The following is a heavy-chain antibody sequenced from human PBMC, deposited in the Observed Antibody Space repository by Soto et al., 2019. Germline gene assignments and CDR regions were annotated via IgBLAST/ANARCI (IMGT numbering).Heavy chain of an antibody. D-gene: IGHD3-22*01. Sequence: GSLRLSCAASGFTFSSYGMHWVRQAPGKGLEWVAVIWYDGSNKYYADSVKGRFTISRDNSKNTLYLQMNSLRAEDTAVYYCARDFHYYDSSGYLTFDYWGQGTLVTVSS. CDR2: IWYDGSNK. CDR1: GFTFSSYG. V-gene: IGHV3-33*01. CDR3: ARDFHYYDSSGYLTFDY. J-gene: IGHJ4*02.